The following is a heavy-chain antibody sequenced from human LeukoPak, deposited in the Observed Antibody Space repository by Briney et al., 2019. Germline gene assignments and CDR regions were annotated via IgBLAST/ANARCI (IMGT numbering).Heavy chain of an antibody. Sequence: KPSETLSLTCTVSGGSISSSSYYWGWIRQPPGKGLEWIGSIYYSGSTYYNPSLKSRVTISVDTSKNQFSLKLSSVTAADTAVYYCARERHDYDAFDIWGQGTMVTVSS. V-gene: IGHV4-39*07. CDR1: GGSISSSSYY. D-gene: IGHD4-11*01. J-gene: IGHJ3*02. CDR2: IYYSGST. CDR3: ARERHDYDAFDI.